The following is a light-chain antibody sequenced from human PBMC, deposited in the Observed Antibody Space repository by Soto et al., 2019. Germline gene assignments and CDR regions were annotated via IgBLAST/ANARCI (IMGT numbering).Light chain of an antibody. CDR2: GAS. CDR3: QQSHSTPLT. V-gene: IGKV1-39*01. Sequence: DIKLTQSPSSLSAYVGDRVTITCRASLRISKYLNWYQQKPGKAPKLLIYGASTLQSGVPSRFSGSGSGTDFTLTITNLQPEDSATYFCQQSHSTPLTCGGGTKIEI. CDR1: LRISKY. J-gene: IGKJ4*01.